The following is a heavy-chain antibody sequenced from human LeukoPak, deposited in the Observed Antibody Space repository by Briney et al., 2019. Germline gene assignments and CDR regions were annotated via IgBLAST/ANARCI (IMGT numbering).Heavy chain of an antibody. CDR1: GGSISSGVYY. Sequence: SETLSLTCTVPGGSISSGVYYWSWIRQHPGKGLEWIGYIYYSGSTYYNPSLKSRVTISVDTSKNQFSLKLTSVTAADTAVYYCAREGDSGGNVGYWGQGTLVTVSS. J-gene: IGHJ4*02. V-gene: IGHV4-31*03. CDR2: IYYSGST. CDR3: AREGDSGGNVGY. D-gene: IGHD3-22*01.